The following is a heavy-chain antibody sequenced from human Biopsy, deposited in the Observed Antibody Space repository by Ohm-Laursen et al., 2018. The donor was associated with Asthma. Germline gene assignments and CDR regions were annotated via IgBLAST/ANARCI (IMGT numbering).Heavy chain of an antibody. V-gene: IGHV1-3*01. CDR2: FNPGNGNA. J-gene: IGHJ6*02. CDR3: ARSAETYSGFDSNYYGMDV. CDR1: GYSFATNA. D-gene: IGHD5-12*01. Sequence: SVKVSCKASGYSFATNAMHWVRQAPGQRPEWMGWFNPGNGNAKVSEKFQGRVSITRDTSATTAYLEVSSLTSEDTAVYYFARSAETYSGFDSNYYGMDVWGQGARVTVSS.